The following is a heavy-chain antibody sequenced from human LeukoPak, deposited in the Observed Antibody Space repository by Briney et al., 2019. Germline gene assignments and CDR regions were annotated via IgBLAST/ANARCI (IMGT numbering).Heavy chain of an antibody. V-gene: IGHV4-30-2*03. CDR1: GGSISSGGYY. Sequence: PSETLSLTCTVSGGSISSGGYYWSWIRQPPGKGLECIGSIYFSGSVYYNPSLRSRVTISLDTSKKQLSLKLNSVTAADTAIYYCAKHNGGGIVSYVAPGPPDYFDHWGQGALVTVSS. CDR2: IYFSGSV. J-gene: IGHJ4*02. D-gene: IGHD2-21*01. CDR3: AKHNGGGIVSYVAPGPPDYFDH.